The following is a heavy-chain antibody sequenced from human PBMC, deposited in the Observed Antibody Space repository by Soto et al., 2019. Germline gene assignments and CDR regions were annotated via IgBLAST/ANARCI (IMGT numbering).Heavy chain of an antibody. Sequence: QVTLVESGGGVVQPGRSLRLSCAASGFTFSSYGMHRVRQAPGKGLEWVAVIWYDGSNKYYADSVKGRFTISRDNSKNALYLQMNSLRAEDTAVYYCARDGITMVRGKIYGMDVWGQGTTVTVSS. V-gene: IGHV3-33*01. J-gene: IGHJ6*02. D-gene: IGHD3-10*01. CDR1: GFTFSSYG. CDR2: IWYDGSNK. CDR3: ARDGITMVRGKIYGMDV.